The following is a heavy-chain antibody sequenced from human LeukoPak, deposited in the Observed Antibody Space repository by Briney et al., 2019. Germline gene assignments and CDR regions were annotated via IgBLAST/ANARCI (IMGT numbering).Heavy chain of an antibody. V-gene: IGHV1-69*01. Sequence: GSSVKVSCKASGGTFSSYAISWVRQAPGQGLEWMGGIIPIFGTANYAQKFQGRVTITADESTSTAYMVLSSLRSEDTAVYYCARDSCSSTSCQNWFDPWGQGTLVTVSS. CDR2: IIPIFGTA. CDR1: GGTFSSYA. CDR3: ARDSCSSTSCQNWFDP. J-gene: IGHJ5*02. D-gene: IGHD2-2*01.